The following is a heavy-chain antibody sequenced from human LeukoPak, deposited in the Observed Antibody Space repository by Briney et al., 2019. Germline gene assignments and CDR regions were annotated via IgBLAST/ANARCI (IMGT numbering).Heavy chain of an antibody. Sequence: SETLSLTCAVYGGSFSGYYWSWIRQPPGKGLEWIGEINHSGSTNYNPSLKSRVTISVDTSKNQFSLKLSSVTAADTAVYYCARPAVAGHFDYWGQGTLVTVSS. CDR2: INHSGST. J-gene: IGHJ4*02. D-gene: IGHD6-19*01. V-gene: IGHV4-34*01. CDR3: ARPAVAGHFDY. CDR1: GGSFSGYY.